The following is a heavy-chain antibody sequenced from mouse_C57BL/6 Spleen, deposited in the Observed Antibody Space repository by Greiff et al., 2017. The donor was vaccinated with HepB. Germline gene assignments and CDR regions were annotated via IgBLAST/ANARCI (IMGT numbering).Heavy chain of an antibody. CDR1: GYTFTEYT. Sequence: QVHVKQSGAELVKPGASVKLSCKASGYTFTEYTIHWVKQRSGQGLEWIGWFYPGSGSIKYNEKFKDKATLTADKSSSTVYMELCRLTSEDSAVYFCARHEEGYYGSSYDWYFDVWGTGTTVTVSS. V-gene: IGHV1-62-2*01. J-gene: IGHJ1*03. CDR3: ARHEEGYYGSSYDWYFDV. CDR2: FYPGSGSI. D-gene: IGHD1-1*01.